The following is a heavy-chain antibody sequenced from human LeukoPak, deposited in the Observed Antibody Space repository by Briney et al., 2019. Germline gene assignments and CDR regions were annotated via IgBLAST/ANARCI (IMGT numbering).Heavy chain of an antibody. V-gene: IGHV3-48*03. Sequence: TGGSLRLSCAASGFTFSVYEVNCVRQAPGKGLEWVSYISRSDGTIYYADSVKGRFTISRDNAKNSVYLQMKSLRAEDTAVYYCARGRTAPFDFWGQGTLVTVSS. CDR2: ISRSDGTI. J-gene: IGHJ4*02. CDR3: ARGRTAPFDF. CDR1: GFTFSVYE. D-gene: IGHD3-10*01.